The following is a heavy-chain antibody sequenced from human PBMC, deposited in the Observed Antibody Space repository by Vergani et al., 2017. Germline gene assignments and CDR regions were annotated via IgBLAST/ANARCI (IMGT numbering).Heavy chain of an antibody. CDR1: GYTFTSYY. J-gene: IGHJ4*02. Sequence: QVPLVQSGAEVKKPGASVKVSCKASGYTFTSYYMHWVRQAPGQGLVWMGIINPSGGSTSYAQKFQGKVTMTRDTSTSTVHMELRSPRSENTAVYYCNRGWYYDRIAYWAYGGQGTMVTVSS. CDR2: INPSGGST. D-gene: IGHD3-22*01. V-gene: IGHV1-46*03. CDR3: NRGWYYDRIAYWAY.